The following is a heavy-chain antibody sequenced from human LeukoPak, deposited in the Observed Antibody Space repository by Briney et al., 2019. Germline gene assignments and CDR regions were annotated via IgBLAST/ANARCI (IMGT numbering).Heavy chain of an antibody. V-gene: IGHV3-30*04. CDR3: ARDRLSYYGSGSYSGTYYYYGMDV. CDR2: ISYDGSNK. J-gene: IGHJ6*04. Sequence: GGSLRLSCAASGFTFRSYAMHWVRQAPGKGLEWVAVISYDGSNKYYADSVKGRFTISRDNSKNTLYLQMNSLRAEDTAVYYCARDRLSYYGSGSYSGTYYYYGMDVWGKGTTVTVSS. D-gene: IGHD3-10*01. CDR1: GFTFRSYA.